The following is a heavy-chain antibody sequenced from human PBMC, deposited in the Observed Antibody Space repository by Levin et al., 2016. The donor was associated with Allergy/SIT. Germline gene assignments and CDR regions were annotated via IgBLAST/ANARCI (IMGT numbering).Heavy chain of an antibody. CDR1: GGSISSYY. Sequence: SETLSLTCTVSGGSISSYYWSWIRQPAGKGLGWIGRIYTSGSTNYNPSLKSRVTMSVDTSKNQFSLKLSSVTAADTAVYYCARTNFGGSYYEYYFDYWGQGTLVTVSS. J-gene: IGHJ4*02. V-gene: IGHV4-4*07. CDR3: ARTNFGGSYYEYYFDY. CDR2: IYTSGST. D-gene: IGHD1-26*01.